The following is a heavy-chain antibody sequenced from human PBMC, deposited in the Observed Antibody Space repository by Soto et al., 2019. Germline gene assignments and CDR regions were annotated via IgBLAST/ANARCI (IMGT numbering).Heavy chain of an antibody. V-gene: IGHV2-5*02. CDR2: IYWDDDK. Sequence: QTRRVSVKISVVAVTSKEMGVGWIRQPPGKALEWLAVIYWDDDKRYSPSLKSRLTITKDTSKNQVVLTMTNMDPVDTATYFCAHTPRCVILTGHRRSATWFGS. J-gene: IGHJ5*01. D-gene: IGHD2-8*02. CDR1: VVAVTSKEMG. CDR3: AHTPRCVILTGHRRSATWFGS.